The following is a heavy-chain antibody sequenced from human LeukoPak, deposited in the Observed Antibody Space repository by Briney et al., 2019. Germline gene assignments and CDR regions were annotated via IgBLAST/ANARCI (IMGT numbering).Heavy chain of an antibody. CDR2: LSGSGGST. J-gene: IGHJ4*02. CDR1: GFIFNKHA. Sequence: PGGSLRLSYAASGFIFNKHAMSWVRQAPGKGLEWVSGLSGSGGSTDYADSVKGRFTVSRDNSKNTLFLQMNSLRAEDTAIYYCAKERDYGPADYWSQGTLVTVSS. CDR3: AKERDYGPADY. D-gene: IGHD4/OR15-4a*01. V-gene: IGHV3-23*01.